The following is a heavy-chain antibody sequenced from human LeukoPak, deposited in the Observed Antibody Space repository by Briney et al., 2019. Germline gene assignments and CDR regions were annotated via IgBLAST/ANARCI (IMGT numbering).Heavy chain of an antibody. CDR2: INHSGST. CDR1: GGSFSGYY. J-gene: IGHJ4*02. Sequence: PSETLSLTCAVYGGSFSGYYWSWIRQPPGKGLEWIGEINHSGSTNYNPSLKSRVTISVDTSKNQFSLKLSSVTAADTAVYYCASLRSYYYDSSGSRKGNDYWGQGTLVTVSS. V-gene: IGHV4-34*01. D-gene: IGHD3-22*01. CDR3: ASLRSYYYDSSGSRKGNDY.